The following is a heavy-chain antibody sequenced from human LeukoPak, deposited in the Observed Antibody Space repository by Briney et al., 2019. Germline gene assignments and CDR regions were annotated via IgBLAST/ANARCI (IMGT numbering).Heavy chain of an antibody. J-gene: IGHJ4*02. D-gene: IGHD2-2*01. V-gene: IGHV1-2*02. CDR3: ARDPGGGIVVVPAALGFDY. CDR2: INPNSGGT. Sequence: ASVKVSCKASGYTFTDYDMHWVRQAPGQGLEWMGWINPNSGGTNYAQKFQGRVTMTRDTSISTAYMELSRLRSDDSAVYCCARDPGGGIVVVPAALGFDYWGQGTLVTVSS. CDR1: GYTFTDYD.